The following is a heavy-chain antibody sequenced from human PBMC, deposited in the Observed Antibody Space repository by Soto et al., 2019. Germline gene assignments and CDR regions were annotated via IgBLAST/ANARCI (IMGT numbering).Heavy chain of an antibody. CDR2: IYYSGST. Sequence: SETLSLTCTVSGGSISSYYWSWIRQPPGKGLEWIGYIYYSGSTNYNPSLKSRVTISVDTSKNQFSLKLSSVTAADTAVYYCARLVGILGAFDIWGQGTMVTVSS. CDR1: GGSISSYY. D-gene: IGHD3-16*01. CDR3: ARLVGILGAFDI. V-gene: IGHV4-59*08. J-gene: IGHJ3*02.